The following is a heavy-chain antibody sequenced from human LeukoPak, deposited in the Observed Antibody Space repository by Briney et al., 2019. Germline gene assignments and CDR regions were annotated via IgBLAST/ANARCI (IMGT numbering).Heavy chain of an antibody. CDR2: FYYSGST. CDR3: ARALVVVTAIGDYYYYYGMDV. V-gene: IGHV4-39*07. Sequence: SETLSLTCTVSGGSISSGSYYWGWIRQPPGKGMEWIGNFYYSGSTYYNPSLKSRVTISVDTSKNQFSLKLSSVTAADTAVYYCARALVVVTAIGDYYYYYGMDVWGQGTTVTVSS. D-gene: IGHD2-21*02. CDR1: GGSISSGSYY. J-gene: IGHJ6*02.